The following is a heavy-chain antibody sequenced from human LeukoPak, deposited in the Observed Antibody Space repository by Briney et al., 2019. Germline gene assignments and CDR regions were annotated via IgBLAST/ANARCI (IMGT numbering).Heavy chain of an antibody. CDR3: ARRNYDFWSGLYFDY. CDR1: GGSISSSSYY. J-gene: IGHJ4*02. Sequence: SETLSLTCIVSGGSISSSSYYWGWIRQPPGKGLEWIGSIYYSGSTYYNPSLKSRVTISVDTSKNQFSLKLSSVTAADTAVYYCARRNYDFWSGLYFDYWGQGTLVTVSS. CDR2: IYYSGST. V-gene: IGHV4-39*07. D-gene: IGHD3-3*01.